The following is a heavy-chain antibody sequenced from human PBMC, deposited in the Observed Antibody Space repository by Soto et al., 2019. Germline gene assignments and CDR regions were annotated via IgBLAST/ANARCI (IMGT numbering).Heavy chain of an antibody. J-gene: IGHJ3*02. D-gene: IGHD3-3*01. Sequence: GGSLRLSCTASGFTFGDYAMSWFRQAPGKGLEWVGFIRSKAYGGTTEYAASVKGRFTISRDDSKSIAYLQMNSLKTEDTAVYYCTRGRQVTIFGVPWAFDIWGQGTMVTVS. V-gene: IGHV3-49*03. CDR3: TRGRQVTIFGVPWAFDI. CDR2: IRSKAYGGTT. CDR1: GFTFGDYA.